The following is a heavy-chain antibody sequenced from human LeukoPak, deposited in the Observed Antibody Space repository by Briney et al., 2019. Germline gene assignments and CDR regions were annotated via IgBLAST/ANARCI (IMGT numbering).Heavy chain of an antibody. CDR2: INWNGGST. CDR1: GFTFSSYA. CDR3: ASENGSPGAFDI. D-gene: IGHD1-1*01. V-gene: IGHV3-20*04. J-gene: IGHJ3*02. Sequence: RPGGSLRLSCAASGFTFSSYAMSWVRQAPGKGLEWVSGINWNGGSTGYADSVKGRFTISRDNAKNSLYLQMNSLRAEDTALYYCASENGSPGAFDIWGQGTMVTVSS.